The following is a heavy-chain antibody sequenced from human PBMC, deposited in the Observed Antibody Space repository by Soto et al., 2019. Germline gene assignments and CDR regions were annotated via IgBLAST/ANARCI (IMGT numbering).Heavy chain of an antibody. J-gene: IGHJ3*02. CDR3: AHRLVIAAAGPLGAFDI. Sequence: GSGPTLVNPTQTLTLTCTFSGFSLSTSGVGVGWIRQPPGKALEWLALIYWNDDKRYSPSLKSRLTITKDTSKNQVVLTMTNMDPVDTATYYCAHRLVIAAAGPLGAFDIWGQGTMVTVSS. CDR1: GFSLSTSGVG. CDR2: IYWNDDK. D-gene: IGHD6-13*01. V-gene: IGHV2-5*01.